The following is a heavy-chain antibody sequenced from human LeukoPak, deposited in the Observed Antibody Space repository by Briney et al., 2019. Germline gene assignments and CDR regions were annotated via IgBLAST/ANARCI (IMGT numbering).Heavy chain of an antibody. CDR1: GYTFTSYD. J-gene: IGHJ4*02. CDR2: MNPNSGNT. Sequence: ASVKVSCKASGYTFTSYDINWVRQATGLGLEWMGWMNPNSGNTGYAQKFQGRVTMTRNTSISTAYMELSSLRSEDTAVYYCASRLGELSFEDYWGQGTLVTVSS. V-gene: IGHV1-8*01. D-gene: IGHD3-16*02. CDR3: ASRLGELSFEDY.